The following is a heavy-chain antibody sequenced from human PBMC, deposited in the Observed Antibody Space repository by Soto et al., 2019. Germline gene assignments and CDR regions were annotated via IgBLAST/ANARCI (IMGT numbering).Heavy chain of an antibody. D-gene: IGHD1-1*01. J-gene: IGHJ4*02. CDR1: GFTFSSFS. CDR2: IGSTNVK. V-gene: IGHV3-30*04. CDR3: AREVVTTKWYFDN. Sequence: GGSLRLSCRTSGFTFSSFSMHWFRQAPGKGLEWVAVIGSTNVKYYADSVKGRFTISRDNSQDTLYLQMDGLRPDDTGVYFCAREVVTTKWYFDNWGQGSLVTVSS.